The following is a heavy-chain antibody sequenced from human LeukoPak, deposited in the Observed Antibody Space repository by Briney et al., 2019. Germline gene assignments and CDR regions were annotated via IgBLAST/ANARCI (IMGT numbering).Heavy chain of an antibody. CDR2: INPSGGST. Sequence: ASVMVSCKASEYTFTNNYIHWVRQAPGQGLEWMGLINPSGGSTTYAQKFQGRVTMTRDTSTSTVCMELSSLRSEDTAVYYCASSIPAAGYFFDYWGQGALVTVSS. V-gene: IGHV1-46*01. D-gene: IGHD6-13*01. CDR3: ASSIPAAGYFFDY. CDR1: EYTFTNNY. J-gene: IGHJ4*02.